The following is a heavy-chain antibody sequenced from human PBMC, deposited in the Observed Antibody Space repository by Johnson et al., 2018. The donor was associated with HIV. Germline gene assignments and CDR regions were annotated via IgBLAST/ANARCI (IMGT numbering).Heavy chain of an antibody. CDR2: IKQDGSEN. Sequence: EVQLVESGGGVVQPGRSLRLSCAASGFTFSSYVMHWVRQAPGKGLEWVANIKQDGSENYYLDSVKGRFTISRDNAKNSLYLQMNSLKTEDTAVYYCTTDDAPYYGDYGEAFDIWGQGTMVTVSS. V-gene: IGHV3-7*03. CDR3: TTDDAPYYGDYGEAFDI. D-gene: IGHD4-17*01. J-gene: IGHJ3*02. CDR1: GFTFSSYV.